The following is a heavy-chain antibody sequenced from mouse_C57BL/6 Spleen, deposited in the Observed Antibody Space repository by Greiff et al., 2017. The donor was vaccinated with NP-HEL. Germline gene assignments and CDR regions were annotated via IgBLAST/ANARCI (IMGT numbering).Heavy chain of an antibody. V-gene: IGHV5-4*01. CDR3: ARDLDYGSSFAY. CDR1: GFTFSSYA. J-gene: IGHJ3*01. D-gene: IGHD1-1*01. Sequence: DVQLVESGGGLVKPGGSLKLSCAASGFTFSSYAMSWVRQTPEKRLEWVATISDGGSYTYYPDNVKGRFTISRDNAKNNLYLQMSHLKSEDTAMYYCARDLDYGSSFAYWGQGTLVTVSA. CDR2: ISDGGSYT.